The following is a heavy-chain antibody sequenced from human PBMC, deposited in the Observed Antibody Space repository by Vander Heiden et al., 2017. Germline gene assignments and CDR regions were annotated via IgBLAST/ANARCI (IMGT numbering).Heavy chain of an antibody. D-gene: IGHD6-19*01. Sequence: QVQLVQSGAEVKKPGSSVKVSCKASGGTFSSYAISWGRQAPGQGLEWMGEILPIFGTANYAQKFQGRVTITADESTNTAYMELGSLRSEDTAVYYCAREQGEKGSGWYGGNGYWGQGTLVTVSS. CDR1: GGTFSSYA. CDR3: AREQGEKGSGWYGGNGY. J-gene: IGHJ4*02. V-gene: IGHV1-69*01. CDR2: ILPIFGTA.